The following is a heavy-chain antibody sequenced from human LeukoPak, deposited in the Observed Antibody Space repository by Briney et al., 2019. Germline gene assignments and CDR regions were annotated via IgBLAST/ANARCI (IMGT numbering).Heavy chain of an antibody. CDR2: MNPNSGNT. CDR1: GYTFTSYD. CDR3: ARVYHRGGIAAAGIGY. V-gene: IGHV1-8*02. J-gene: IGHJ4*02. Sequence: ASVKVSCKASGYTFTSYDVNWVRQATGQGLEWMGWMNPNSGNTGYAQKFQGRVTMTRDTSISTAYMELSRLRSDDTAVYYCARVYHRGGIAAAGIGYWGQGTLVTVSS. D-gene: IGHD6-13*01.